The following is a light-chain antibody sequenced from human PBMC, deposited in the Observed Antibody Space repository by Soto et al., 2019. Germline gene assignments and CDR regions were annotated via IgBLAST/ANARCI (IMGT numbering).Light chain of an antibody. CDR2: GAS. CDR3: QQFSSYPLT. CDR1: QTVSSNY. J-gene: IGKJ4*01. V-gene: IGKV3-20*01. Sequence: EIILTQSPDTLSLSPGERATLSCRASQTVSSNYLAWCQQRPGQAPRLLIYGASTRAAGIPDRFSGGGSGTDFTLTISRLEPEDFAVYYCQQFSSYPLTFGGGNKVDIK.